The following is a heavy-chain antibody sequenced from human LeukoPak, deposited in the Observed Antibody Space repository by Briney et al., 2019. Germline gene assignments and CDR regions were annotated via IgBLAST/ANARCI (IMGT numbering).Heavy chain of an antibody. J-gene: IGHJ4*02. V-gene: IGHV1-2*06. D-gene: IGHD4-23*01. Sequence: ASVKVSCKASGYTFTGYYMHWVRQAPGQGLEWMGRINPNSGGTNYAQKFQGRVTMTRDTSISTAYMELSRLRSDDTAVYYCGRAEDYGGKLFSDYWGQGTLVTVSS. CDR1: GYTFTGYY. CDR3: GRAEDYGGKLFSDY. CDR2: INPNSGGT.